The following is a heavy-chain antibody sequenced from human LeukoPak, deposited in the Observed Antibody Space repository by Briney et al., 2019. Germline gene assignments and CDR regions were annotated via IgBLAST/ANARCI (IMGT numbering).Heavy chain of an antibody. D-gene: IGHD3-22*01. J-gene: IGHJ4*02. V-gene: IGHV1-18*01. CDR2: ISAYNGNT. Sequence: ASVNVSCKASGYTFTSYGFSWVRQAPGQGLEWMGWISAYNGNTNYAQKLQGRDTMTTDTSTSTASMELRSLRSDDTAVYYCARDPLYLGSYYYDSSGYIPLDYWGQGTLVTVSS. CDR1: GYTFTSYG. CDR3: ARDPLYLGSYYYDSSGYIPLDY.